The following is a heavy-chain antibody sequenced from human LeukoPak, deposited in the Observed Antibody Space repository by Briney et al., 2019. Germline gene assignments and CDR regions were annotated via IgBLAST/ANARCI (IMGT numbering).Heavy chain of an antibody. V-gene: IGHV3-64*01. CDR1: GFTFSSYA. D-gene: IGHD6-13*01. CDR3: ASARIAAAGTDGY. J-gene: IGHJ4*02. Sequence: GGSLRLSCAASGFTFSSYAMHWVRQATGKGLEYVSAISSNGGSTYYANSVKGRFTISRDNSKNTLYLQMGSLRAEDMAVYYCASARIAAAGTDGYWGQGTLVTVSS. CDR2: ISSNGGST.